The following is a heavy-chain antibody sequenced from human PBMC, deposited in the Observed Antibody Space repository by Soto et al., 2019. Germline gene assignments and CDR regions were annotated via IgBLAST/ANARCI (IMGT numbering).Heavy chain of an antibody. D-gene: IGHD1-26*01. Sequence: QVQLVESGGGVVQPGRSLRLSCATSGFIFGDYGFHWVRQAPGKGLEWLTIVWNDETTKQYAGSVKGRFTISRDNSKNMVYLQMDSLTVEDTAVYYCAIIAGTWVDDPLDIWGQGTMVSVSS. CDR2: VWNDETTK. V-gene: IGHV3-33*03. CDR1: GFIFGDYG. CDR3: AIIAGTWVDDPLDI. J-gene: IGHJ3*02.